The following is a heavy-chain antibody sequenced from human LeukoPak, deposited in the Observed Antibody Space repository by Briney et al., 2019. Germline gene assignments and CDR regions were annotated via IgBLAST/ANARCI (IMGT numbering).Heavy chain of an antibody. CDR1: GFTFSSYA. Sequence: GGSLRLSCAASGFTFSSYAMSWVRQALGKGLEWVSAIRGSGGTTYYADSVTGRFTISRDNAKNTVYLQMNSLRAEDTAVYYCAKVLGGLWPGIDYWGQGTVVTVSS. CDR2: IRGSGGTT. CDR3: AKVLGGLWPGIDY. V-gene: IGHV3-23*01. J-gene: IGHJ4*02. D-gene: IGHD2-15*01.